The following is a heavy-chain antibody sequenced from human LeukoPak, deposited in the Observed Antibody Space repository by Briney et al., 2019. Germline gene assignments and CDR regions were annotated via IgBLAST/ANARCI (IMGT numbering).Heavy chain of an antibody. V-gene: IGHV1-46*01. Sequence: ASVKVSCKASGYTFTSYYMHWVRQAPGQGLEWMGIINPSGGSTSYAQKFQGRVTMTRDTSTSTDYMELSSLRSEDTAVYYCARQSVATTKFDYWGQGTLVTVSS. D-gene: IGHD5-12*01. J-gene: IGHJ4*02. CDR3: ARQSVATTKFDY. CDR1: GYTFTSYY. CDR2: INPSGGST.